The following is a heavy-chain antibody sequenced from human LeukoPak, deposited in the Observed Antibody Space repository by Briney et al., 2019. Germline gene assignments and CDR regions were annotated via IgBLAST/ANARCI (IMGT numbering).Heavy chain of an antibody. CDR1: GFTFSSYS. V-gene: IGHV3-21*01. D-gene: IGHD3-16*01. Sequence: GGSLRLSCAASGFTFSSYSMNWVRQAPGKGLEWVSSISSSSSYIYYADSVKGRFTISGDNAKNSLYLQMNSLRAEDTAAYYCARKDDDWVFDYWGQGTLVTVSS. CDR3: ARKDDDWVFDY. CDR2: ISSSSSYI. J-gene: IGHJ4*02.